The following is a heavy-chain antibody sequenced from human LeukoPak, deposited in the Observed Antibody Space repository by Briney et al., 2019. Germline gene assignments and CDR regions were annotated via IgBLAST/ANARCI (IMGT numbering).Heavy chain of an antibody. V-gene: IGHV3-74*01. CDR2: INSDGSST. CDR3: AGDPRVATIPYYYYYMDV. D-gene: IGHD5-12*01. Sequence: GGSLRLSCAASGFTFSSYWMHWVRQAPGKGLVWVSRINSDGSSTSYADSVKGRFTISRDNAKNTLYLQMNSLRAEDTAVYYCAGDPRVATIPYYYYYMDVWGKGTTVTVSS. CDR1: GFTFSSYW. J-gene: IGHJ6*03.